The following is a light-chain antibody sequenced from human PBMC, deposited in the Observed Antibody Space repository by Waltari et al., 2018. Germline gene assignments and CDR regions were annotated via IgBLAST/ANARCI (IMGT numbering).Light chain of an antibody. Sequence: DIQMTQSPSSLSASVGARVTITCRASQSITSYLNWYQQKPGKAPNLLIYAAYSLQSGVPSRFSGSGSGTDFTLTISSLQPEDSATYYCQQSYKTPYTFGQGTKLEIK. V-gene: IGKV1-39*01. J-gene: IGKJ2*01. CDR3: QQSYKTPYT. CDR2: AAY. CDR1: QSITSY.